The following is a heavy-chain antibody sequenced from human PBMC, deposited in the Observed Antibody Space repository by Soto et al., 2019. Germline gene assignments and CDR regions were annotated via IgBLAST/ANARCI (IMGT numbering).Heavy chain of an antibody. CDR1: GGSISSYSYY. D-gene: IGHD3-10*01. CDR3: AIRGETCSVDSYYYMDV. V-gene: IGHV4-39*01. CDR2: LYYTGTA. Sequence: QLQLQESGPGLVKPSETLSLTCTVSGGSISSYSYYWGWIRQPPGKGLEWIGTLYYTGTAYYNPSLQSRVTMSVDTSETQFSLKLTSVTAADTAVYYCAIRGETCSVDSYYYMDVWGKGTTVTVSS. J-gene: IGHJ6*03.